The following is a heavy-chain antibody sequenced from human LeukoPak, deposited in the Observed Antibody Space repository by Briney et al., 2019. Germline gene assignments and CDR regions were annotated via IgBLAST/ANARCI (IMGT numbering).Heavy chain of an antibody. CDR3: ARDKVVGATHFDY. J-gene: IGHJ4*02. Sequence: GGSLRLSCAASGFTFSSYSMNWVRQAPGKGLEWVSSISSSSSYIYYADSVKGRFTISRDNAKNSLYLQMNSLRGEDTALYYCARDKVVGATHFDYWGQGTLVTVSS. CDR2: ISSSSSYI. V-gene: IGHV3-21*01. CDR1: GFTFSSYS. D-gene: IGHD1-26*01.